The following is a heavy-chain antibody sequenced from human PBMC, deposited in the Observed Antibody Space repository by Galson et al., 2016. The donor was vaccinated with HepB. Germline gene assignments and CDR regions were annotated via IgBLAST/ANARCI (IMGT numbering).Heavy chain of an antibody. Sequence: SLRLSCAASGFSISAYWMHWVRQAPGKGLMCVSRIRGDGTSISYEDSVEGRFTVSRDNAKNTLYLEMSSLRAEDTAVYYCVRGVEGWSLFDYWGQGTLVTASS. CDR1: GFSISAYW. J-gene: IGHJ4*02. CDR3: VRGVEGWSLFDY. V-gene: IGHV3-74*01. CDR2: IRGDGTSI.